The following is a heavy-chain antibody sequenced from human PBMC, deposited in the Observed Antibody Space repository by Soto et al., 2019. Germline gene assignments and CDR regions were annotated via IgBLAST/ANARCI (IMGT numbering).Heavy chain of an antibody. CDR3: ARGTGGFGDFSLDY. CDR2: IYSGGST. Sequence: QVQLQESGPGLVKPSETLSLSCGVSGGSISQYYWSWIRQPAGKGLEWIGRIYSGGSTNYNPSLESRVTMSVDTYTTKFSLKLSSVTAADTAVYYCARGTGGFGDFSLDYWGQGTLVTVSS. D-gene: IGHD3-10*01. J-gene: IGHJ4*02. CDR1: GGSISQYY. V-gene: IGHV4-4*07.